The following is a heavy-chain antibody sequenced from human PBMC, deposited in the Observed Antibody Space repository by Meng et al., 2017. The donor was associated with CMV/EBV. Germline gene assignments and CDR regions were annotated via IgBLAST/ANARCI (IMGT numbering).Heavy chain of an antibody. V-gene: IGHV3-21*01. Sequence: GESLKISCAASGFTFSSYSMNWVRQAPGKGLEWVSSISSSSSYIYYADSVKGRFTIFRDNAKNSLYLQMNSLRAEDTAVYYCARRDCSSTSCYNSYYYYGMDVWGQGITVTVSS. J-gene: IGHJ6*02. D-gene: IGHD2-2*02. CDR3: ARRDCSSTSCYNSYYYYGMDV. CDR2: ISSSSSYI. CDR1: GFTFSSYS.